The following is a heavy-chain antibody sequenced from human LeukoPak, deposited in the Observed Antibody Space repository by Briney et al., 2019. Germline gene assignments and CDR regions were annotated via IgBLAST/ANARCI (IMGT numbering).Heavy chain of an antibody. V-gene: IGHV3-48*03. CDR1: GFTFSSYE. CDR3: ARVDILTGDY. D-gene: IGHD3-9*01. J-gene: IGHJ4*02. CDR2: ISSSGSTI. Sequence: PGGSLRLSCAASGFTFSSYEMNWVRQAPGKGLEWVSYISSSGSTIYYADSVKGRFTISRDNAKNSLHLQMNSLRAEDTAVYYCARVDILTGDYWGQGTLVTVSS.